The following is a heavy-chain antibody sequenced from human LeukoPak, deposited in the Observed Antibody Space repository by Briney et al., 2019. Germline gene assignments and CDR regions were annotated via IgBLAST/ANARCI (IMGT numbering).Heavy chain of an antibody. CDR3: VHYDSSGYYPHDAFDI. D-gene: IGHD3-22*01. J-gene: IGHJ3*02. V-gene: IGHV3-15*01. CDR2: IKSKTDGGTT. CDR1: GFTFSNAW. Sequence: PGGSLRLSCAASGFTFSNAWMSWVRQAPGKGLEWVGRIKSKTDGGTTDCAAPVKGRFTISRDNSKNTLFLQMNSLRAADTAVYYCVHYDSSGYYPHDAFDIWGPGTMVIVSS.